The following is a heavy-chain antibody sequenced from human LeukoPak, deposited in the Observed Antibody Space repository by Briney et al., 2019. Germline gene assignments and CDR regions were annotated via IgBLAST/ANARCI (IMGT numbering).Heavy chain of an antibody. Sequence: GGSLRLSCAASGFTFSGYAMYWVRQAPGKGLEWVAVIPYDGSDKYYADSVKGRFTISRDNSKNTLYVQMNSLRAEDTAVYYCARGRGYCSSTSCHSPDYWGQGTLVTVSS. J-gene: IGHJ4*02. CDR1: GFTFSGYA. CDR3: ARGRGYCSSTSCHSPDY. CDR2: IPYDGSDK. V-gene: IGHV3-30-3*01. D-gene: IGHD2-2*01.